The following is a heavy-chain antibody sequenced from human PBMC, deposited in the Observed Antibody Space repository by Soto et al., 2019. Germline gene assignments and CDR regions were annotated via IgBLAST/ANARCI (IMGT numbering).Heavy chain of an antibody. Sequence: ASVKVSCKASGGTFSSYAISWVRQAPGQGLEWMGGIIPIFGTANYAQKFQGRVTITADESTSTAYMELSSLRSEDTAVYYCARGAAAGNFYYYYGMDVWGQGTTVTVSS. D-gene: IGHD6-13*01. V-gene: IGHV1-69*13. CDR1: GGTFSSYA. J-gene: IGHJ6*02. CDR2: IIPIFGTA. CDR3: ARGAAAGNFYYYYGMDV.